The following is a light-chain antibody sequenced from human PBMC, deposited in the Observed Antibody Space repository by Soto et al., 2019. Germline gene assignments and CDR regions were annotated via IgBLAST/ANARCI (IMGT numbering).Light chain of an antibody. CDR2: EVS. CDR1: SSDVGAYNL. CDR3: TSYTTISTYV. Sequence: QSALTQPASVSGSPGQSITISCSGTSSDVGAYNLVSWYQQFPGKAPKLMIFEVSQRPSGVSSRFSGSKSGSTASLTISGLQAEDEADYYCTSYTTISTYVFGTGTKLTVL. V-gene: IGLV2-14*02. J-gene: IGLJ1*01.